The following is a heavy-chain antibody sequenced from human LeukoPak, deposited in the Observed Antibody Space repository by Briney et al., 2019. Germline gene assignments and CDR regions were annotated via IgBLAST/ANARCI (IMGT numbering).Heavy chain of an antibody. CDR1: GFTFSSYW. V-gene: IGHV3-74*01. J-gene: IGHJ4*02. CDR3: AREGGSSGYFDY. D-gene: IGHD3-22*01. CDR2: INSDRSST. Sequence: GGSLRLSCAASGFTFSSYWMHWVRQAPGKGLVWVSRINSDRSSTSYADSVKGRFTISRDNAKNTLYLQMNSLRAEDTAVYYCAREGGSSGYFDYWGQGTLVTVSS.